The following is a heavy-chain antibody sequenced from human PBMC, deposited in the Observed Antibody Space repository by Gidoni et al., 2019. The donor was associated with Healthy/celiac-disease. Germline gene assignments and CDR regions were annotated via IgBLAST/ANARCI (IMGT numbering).Heavy chain of an antibody. J-gene: IGHJ4*02. CDR2: INPSDRHT. Sequence: VQLVHAGAEVKKPGGAGKGSCQASGCTFPRDYMHWVRQAPGQGLEWMGIINPSDRHTTYAQTIQGIFTMTRDTSTIPAYIELSSLRSEDTAMYYCARARHRLPDYWGQGTLVTVSS. V-gene: IGHV1-46*01. CDR3: ARARHRLPDY. CDR1: GCTFPRDY.